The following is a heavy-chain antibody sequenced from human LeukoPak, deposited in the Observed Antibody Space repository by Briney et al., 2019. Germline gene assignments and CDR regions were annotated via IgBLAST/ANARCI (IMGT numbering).Heavy chain of an antibody. Sequence: SVKVSCKASGGTFSSYAIGWVRQAPGQGLEWMGRIIPILGIANYAQKFQGRVTITADESTSTAYMELSSLRSEDTAVYYCARGDVDTAMVAYNWFDPWGQRTLVTVSS. J-gene: IGHJ5*02. CDR1: GGTFSSYA. CDR3: ARGDVDTAMVAYNWFDP. V-gene: IGHV1-69*04. CDR2: IIPILGIA. D-gene: IGHD5-18*01.